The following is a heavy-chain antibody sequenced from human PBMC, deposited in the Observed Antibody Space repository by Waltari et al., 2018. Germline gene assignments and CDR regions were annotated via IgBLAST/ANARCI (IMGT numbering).Heavy chain of an antibody. CDR3: ARGWLRLYYYGMDV. Sequence: QVQLVESGGGLVNPGGSLRLSCVLSGFTFRDSYLGWIRQAPGKGLEWVSYISSSGTTIYQAESVKGRFTISRDNAKNSLYLQMNSLRADDTAVYYCARGWLRLYYYGMDVWGQGTTVTVSS. D-gene: IGHD5-12*01. J-gene: IGHJ6*02. V-gene: IGHV3-11*01. CDR2: ISSSGTTI. CDR1: GFTFRDSY.